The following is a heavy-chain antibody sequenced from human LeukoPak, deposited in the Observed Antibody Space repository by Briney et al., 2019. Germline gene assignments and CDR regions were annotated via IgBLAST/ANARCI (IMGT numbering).Heavy chain of an antibody. CDR3: ARAFSSGYYYVRGDY. Sequence: GGSLTLSCAASGFTFSSYSMNWVRQAPGKGLEWLSSISSSSSYIYYADSVKGRFTICREHAKNSLYLQMNSLRAEDTAVYYCARAFSSGYYYVRGDYWGQGTLVTVSS. J-gene: IGHJ4*02. CDR1: GFTFSSYS. D-gene: IGHD3-22*01. CDR2: ISSSSSYI. V-gene: IGHV3-21*01.